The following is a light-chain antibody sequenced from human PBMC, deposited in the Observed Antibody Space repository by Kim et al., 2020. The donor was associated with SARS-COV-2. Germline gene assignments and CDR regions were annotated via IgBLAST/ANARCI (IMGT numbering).Light chain of an antibody. V-gene: IGKV1-5*03. CDR3: YQYDRSPRLT. CDR2: EVV. CDR1: QSIGTR. Sequence: DIQMTQSPPTLPVSVGDRVTITCRSSQSIGTRLSCYQQKPGKDPRLLIYEVVNFDSGAPSRFSGSSSVTELTLTIISLQTDDFATYYCYQYDRSPRLTFGGGTKVDIK. J-gene: IGKJ4*01.